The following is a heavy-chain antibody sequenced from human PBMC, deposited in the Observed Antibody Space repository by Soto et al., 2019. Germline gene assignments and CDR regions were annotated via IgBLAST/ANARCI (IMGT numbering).Heavy chain of an antibody. J-gene: IGHJ4*02. CDR2: ISGSGGST. D-gene: IGHD5-18*01. Sequence: LRLSCAASGFTFSSYAMSWVRQAPGKGLEWVSAISGSGGSTYYADSVKGRFTISRDNSKNTLYLQMNSLRAEDTAVYYCAKDLDTAMVGYFDYWGQGTLVTAPQ. CDR3: AKDLDTAMVGYFDY. CDR1: GFTFSSYA. V-gene: IGHV3-23*01.